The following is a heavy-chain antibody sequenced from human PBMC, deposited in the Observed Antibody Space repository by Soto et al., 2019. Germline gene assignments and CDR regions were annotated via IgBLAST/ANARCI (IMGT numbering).Heavy chain of an antibody. CDR2: ISYDGSNK. J-gene: IGHJ6*02. D-gene: IGHD2-2*01. CDR3: ANDVWYQLLPGYHDFGMDV. CDR1: GFTFSSYG. V-gene: IGHV3-30*18. Sequence: QVQLVESGGGVVQPGRSLRLSCAASGFTFSSYGMLWVRQAPGKGLEWVAVISYDGSNKYYADSVKGRFTISRDNSKNTLYLQMNSLRAEDTAVYYCANDVWYQLLPGYHDFGMDVWGQGSTVTVS.